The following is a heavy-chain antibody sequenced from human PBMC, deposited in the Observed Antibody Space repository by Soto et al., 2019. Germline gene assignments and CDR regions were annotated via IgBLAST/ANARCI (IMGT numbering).Heavy chain of an antibody. CDR1: GFTFSSYA. D-gene: IGHD3-22*01. Sequence: EVQLLESGGGLVQRGGSLRLSCAASGFTFSSYAMGWVRQAPGKGLEWVSAISGSGAGTYYADSVKGRFTISRDNSKNTLYLQMNSLRAEDTAVYYCAKTLYYYDTGGYQWGQGTMVTVSS. CDR3: AKTLYYYDTGGYQ. V-gene: IGHV3-23*01. J-gene: IGHJ4*02. CDR2: ISGSGAGT.